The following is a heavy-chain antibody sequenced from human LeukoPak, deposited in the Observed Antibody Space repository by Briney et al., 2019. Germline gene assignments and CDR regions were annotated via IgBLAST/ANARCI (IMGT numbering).Heavy chain of an antibody. CDR1: GGSIRSGTHY. D-gene: IGHD3-10*01. CDR2: ICYSGST. CDR3: VRESGSYYGSGTYLLFDY. V-gene: IGHV4-31*03. Sequence: SQTLSLTCTVSGGSIRSGTHYWSWIRQTPGKGLEWIGYICYSGSTYYNPSLKSRVTMSVDTSKNQFSLKLSSVTAADTAVYFCVRESGSYYGSGTYLLFDYWGQGTLVTVSS. J-gene: IGHJ4*02.